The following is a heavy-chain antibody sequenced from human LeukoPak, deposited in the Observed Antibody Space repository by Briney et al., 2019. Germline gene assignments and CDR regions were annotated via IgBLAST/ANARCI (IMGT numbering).Heavy chain of an antibody. V-gene: IGHV1-69*05. CDR3: ARAQSYGGNMIDY. CDR1: GGTFSNYA. J-gene: IGHJ4*02. Sequence: SVKVSCKASGGTFSNYAISWVRQAPGQGLEWMGRITPIFGTTNYAQKFQGRVTITTDESTSTAYMELSSLRSEDTAVYYCARAQSYGGNMIDYWGQGTLVTVSS. D-gene: IGHD4-23*01. CDR2: ITPIFGTT.